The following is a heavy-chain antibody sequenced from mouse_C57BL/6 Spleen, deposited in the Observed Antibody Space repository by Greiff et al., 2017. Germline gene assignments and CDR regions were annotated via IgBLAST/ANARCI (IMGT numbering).Heavy chain of an antibody. CDR2: IYPGDGDT. Sequence: QVQLKESGAELVKPGASVKISCKASGYAFSSYWMNWVKQRPGKGLEWIGQIYPGDGDTNYNGKFKGKATLTADKSSSTAYMQLSSLTSEDSAVYFCAREGYYGEFDYWGQGTTLTVSS. CDR3: AREGYYGEFDY. J-gene: IGHJ2*01. CDR1: GYAFSSYW. V-gene: IGHV1-80*01. D-gene: IGHD1-1*01.